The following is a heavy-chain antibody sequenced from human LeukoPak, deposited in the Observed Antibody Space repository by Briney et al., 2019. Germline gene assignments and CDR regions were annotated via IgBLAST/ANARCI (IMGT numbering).Heavy chain of an antibody. J-gene: IGHJ4*02. CDR3: ARDSYSKNDY. D-gene: IGHD4-11*01. CDR2: ISSSSSTI. Sequence: GGSLRLSCAASGFTFSTYSMTWVRQAPGKGLEWLSYISSSSSTIYYGGSVKGRFTVSRDNAKNLLYLQMNSLRAEDTAVYFCARDSYSKNDYWGQGTLVTVSS. V-gene: IGHV3-48*01. CDR1: GFTFSTYS.